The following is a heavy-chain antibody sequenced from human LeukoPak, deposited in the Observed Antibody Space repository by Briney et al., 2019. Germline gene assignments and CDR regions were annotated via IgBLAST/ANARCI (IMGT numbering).Heavy chain of an antibody. CDR3: ARFMVRGVRNPAYFDY. CDR2: IYTSGST. Sequence: PSETLSLTCTVSGGSISSGSYYWSWIRQPAGKGLEWIGRIYTSGSTNYNPSLKSRVTISVDTSKNQFSLKLSSVTAADTAVYYCARFMVRGVRNPAYFDYWGQGTLVTVSS. D-gene: IGHD3-10*01. J-gene: IGHJ4*02. V-gene: IGHV4-61*02. CDR1: GGSISSGSYY.